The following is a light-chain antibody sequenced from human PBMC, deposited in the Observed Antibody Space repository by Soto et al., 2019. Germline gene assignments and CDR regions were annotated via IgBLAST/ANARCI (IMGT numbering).Light chain of an antibody. V-gene: IGKV3-20*01. CDR1: QSVNRSY. CDR2: CAS. CDR3: QQVGSSPIT. J-gene: IGKJ5*01. Sequence: EIVLTQSPGTLSLSPGERATLSCRASQSVNRSYLVWYQQRPGQAPRLLIYCASSRATGIPDRFSGSASGADFTLTISRLEPEDFAVYYCQQVGSSPITFGQGTRLEIK.